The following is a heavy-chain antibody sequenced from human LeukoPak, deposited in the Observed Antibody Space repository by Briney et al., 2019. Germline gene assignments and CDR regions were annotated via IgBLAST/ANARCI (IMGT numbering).Heavy chain of an antibody. D-gene: IGHD3-10*01. CDR2: IYYSGNT. J-gene: IGHJ4*02. CDR1: GGSISTYY. CDR3: ARVGSGSFDY. Sequence: SETLSLTCTVSGGSISTYYWSWIRQPPGRGLEWIGYIYYSGNTNCNPSLKSRVTISIDTSKNQFSLKLSSVTAADTAVYYCARVGSGSFDYWGQGTLVTVSS. V-gene: IGHV4-59*01.